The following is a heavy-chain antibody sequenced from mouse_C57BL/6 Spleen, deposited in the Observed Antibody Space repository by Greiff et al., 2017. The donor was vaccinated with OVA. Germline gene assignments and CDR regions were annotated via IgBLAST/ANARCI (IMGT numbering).Heavy chain of an antibody. CDR3: ARTYYSNWAWFAY. Sequence: QVQLKESGPGLVQPSQSLSITCTVSGFSLTSYGVHWVRQSPGKGLEWLGVIWSGGSTDYNAAFISRLSISKDNSKSQVFFKMNSLQADDTAIYYCARTYYSNWAWFAYWGQGTLVTVSA. J-gene: IGHJ3*01. CDR2: IWSGGST. V-gene: IGHV2-2*01. D-gene: IGHD2-5*01. CDR1: GFSLTSYG.